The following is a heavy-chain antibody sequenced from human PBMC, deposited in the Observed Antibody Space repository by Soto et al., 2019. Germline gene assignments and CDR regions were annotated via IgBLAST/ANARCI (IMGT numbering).Heavy chain of an antibody. CDR2: IYYSGST. CDR3: ARVVGGSSWEPYYYYYGMDV. D-gene: IGHD6-13*01. J-gene: IGHJ6*02. Sequence: SETLSLTCTVSGGSISSYYWSWIRQPPGKGLEWIGYIYYSGSTNYNPSLKSRVTISVDTSKNQFSLKLSSVTAADTAVYYCARVVGGSSWEPYYYYYGMDVWGQGTKVTVSS. V-gene: IGHV4-59*01. CDR1: GGSISSYY.